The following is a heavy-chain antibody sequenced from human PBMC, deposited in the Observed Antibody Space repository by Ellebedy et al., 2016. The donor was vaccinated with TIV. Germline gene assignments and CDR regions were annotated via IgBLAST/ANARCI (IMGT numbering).Heavy chain of an antibody. CDR1: GFTFSSYG. D-gene: IGHD6-19*01. Sequence: GGSLRLXXAASGFTFSSYGMHWVRQAPGKGLEWVAVISYDGSNKYYADSVKGRFTISRDNSKNTLYLQMNSLRAEDTAVYYCARDRAVAGPDYWGQGTLVTVSS. CDR2: ISYDGSNK. J-gene: IGHJ4*02. CDR3: ARDRAVAGPDY. V-gene: IGHV3-30*03.